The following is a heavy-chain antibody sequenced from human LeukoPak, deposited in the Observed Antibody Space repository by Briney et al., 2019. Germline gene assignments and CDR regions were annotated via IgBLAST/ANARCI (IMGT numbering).Heavy chain of an antibody. Sequence: GASVKVSCKASGYTFTGYYIHWVRQAPGQGLDWMGWINPNSGGTNYAQKFQGRVTMTRDTSISIAYMELSRLRSDDTAVYYCARDTARITIFGVAKYMDVWGKGTTVTVSS. J-gene: IGHJ6*03. CDR3: ARDTARITIFGVAKYMDV. CDR2: INPNSGGT. V-gene: IGHV1-2*02. CDR1: GYTFTGYY. D-gene: IGHD3-3*01.